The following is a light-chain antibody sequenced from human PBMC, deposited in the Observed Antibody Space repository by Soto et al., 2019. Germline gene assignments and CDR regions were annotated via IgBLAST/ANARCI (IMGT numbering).Light chain of an antibody. Sequence: EIVMTQSPATLSVSPGERATLSCRASQSVSSNLAWYQQKPGQAPRLLIYGASTRATGIPARFSGIGSGTDSTRTISSLQSQYFAVYYCHQYKHWPPLTFGQGTKVEIK. CDR3: HQYKHWPPLT. CDR2: GAS. V-gene: IGKV3-15*01. CDR1: QSVSSN. J-gene: IGKJ1*01.